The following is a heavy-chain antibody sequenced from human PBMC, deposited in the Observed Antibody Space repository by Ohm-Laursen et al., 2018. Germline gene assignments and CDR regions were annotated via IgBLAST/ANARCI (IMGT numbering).Heavy chain of an antibody. CDR3: ARFGVNHGMDV. CDR2: IKHDGSEK. V-gene: IGHV3-7*01. Sequence: GSLRLSCAASGFTFSSYWMTWVRQAPAKGLEWVANIKHDGSEKYYVDSVKGRFTISRDNAKNSLYLQMDSLRAEDTAVYYCARFGVNHGMDVWGQGTTVTVSS. D-gene: IGHD3-16*01. J-gene: IGHJ6*02. CDR1: GFTFSSYW.